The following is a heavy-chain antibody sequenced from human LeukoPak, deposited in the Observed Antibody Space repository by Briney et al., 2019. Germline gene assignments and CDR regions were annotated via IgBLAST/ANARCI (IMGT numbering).Heavy chain of an antibody. D-gene: IGHD2-2*01. CDR2: IYYSGST. V-gene: IGHV4-59*01. J-gene: IGHJ3*02. Sequence: SETLSLTCTVSGGSISSYYWSWIRQPPGKGLEWIGYIYYSGSTNYNPSLKSRVTISVDTSKNQFSLKLSSVTAADTAVYYCATTLKGVGYCSGTSCSGYAFDIWGQGTMVTVPS. CDR1: GGSISSYY. CDR3: ATTLKGVGYCSGTSCSGYAFDI.